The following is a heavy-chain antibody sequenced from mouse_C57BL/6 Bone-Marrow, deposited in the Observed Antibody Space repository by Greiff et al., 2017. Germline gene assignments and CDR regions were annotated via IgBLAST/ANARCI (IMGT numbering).Heavy chain of an antibody. V-gene: IGHV1-50*01. D-gene: IGHD6-1*01. CDR1: GYTFTSYW. CDR3: ARSGATRAWFAY. J-gene: IGHJ3*01. CDR2: IDPSDSYT. Sequence: VQLQQPGAELVKPGASVKLSCKASGYTFTSYWMQWVKQRPGQGLEWIGEIDPSDSYTNYNQKFKGKATLTVDTSSSPAYMQLSSLTSEDSAVYYCARSGATRAWFAYWGQGTLVTVSA.